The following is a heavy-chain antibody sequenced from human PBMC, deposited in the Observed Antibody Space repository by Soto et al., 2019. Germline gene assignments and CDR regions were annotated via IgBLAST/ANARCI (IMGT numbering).Heavy chain of an antibody. CDR2: TYYTSKWYN. CDR3: ARDRDYDVVTGHSDYFHGMDV. Sequence: PSPTLPLTCAILGDSVCRNRGISNWFRQYPSRGLEWLGRTYYTSKWYNDYAVSVKSRISINPDTSKNQVSLQLNSVTPEDTAVYYCARDRDYDVVTGHSDYFHGMDVWGQGTTVTVSS. J-gene: IGHJ6*02. D-gene: IGHD3-9*01. V-gene: IGHV6-1*01. CDR1: GDSVCRNRGI.